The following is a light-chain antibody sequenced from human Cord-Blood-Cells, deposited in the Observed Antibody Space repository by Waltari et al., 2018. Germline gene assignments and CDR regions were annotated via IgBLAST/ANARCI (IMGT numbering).Light chain of an antibody. J-gene: IGLJ1*01. CDR2: RNN. V-gene: IGLV1-44*01. CDR3: AAWDDSLNGFYV. CDR1: SSNIGSNT. Sequence: QSVLTQPPSASGTPGQRVTISCSGSSSNIGSNTVNWYQQLPGTAPKLLIYRNNQRPSGVPDRFSGSKSGTSASLAISGLQAEDEADYYCAAWDDSLNGFYVFGTGTMVTVL.